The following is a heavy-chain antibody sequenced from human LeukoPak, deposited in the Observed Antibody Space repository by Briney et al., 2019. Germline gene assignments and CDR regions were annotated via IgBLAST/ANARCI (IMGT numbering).Heavy chain of an antibody. Sequence: GGSLRLSCVVSGFSFSDSYMSWVRQAPERGLECISYISGSGSDINYADSVKGRFTISRDNAKNSAYLQMNSLRVEDTAIYYCARTARLYDYWGQGTQVTVSS. V-gene: IGHV3-11*01. D-gene: IGHD4/OR15-4a*01. CDR2: ISGSGSDI. CDR1: GFSFSDSY. J-gene: IGHJ4*02. CDR3: ARTARLYDY.